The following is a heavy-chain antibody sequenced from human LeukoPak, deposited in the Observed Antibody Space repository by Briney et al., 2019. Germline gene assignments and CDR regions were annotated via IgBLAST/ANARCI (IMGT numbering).Heavy chain of an antibody. V-gene: IGHV1-2*02. Sequence: ASVTVSCKASGYTFTGYYMHWVRQAPGQGPEWMGWINPNSGGTNYAQKFQGRVTMTRDTSISTAYMELSRLRSDDTAVYYCAREWFGELSKDYYYYGMDVWGQGTTVTVSS. CDR2: INPNSGGT. J-gene: IGHJ6*02. CDR1: GYTFTGYY. CDR3: AREWFGELSKDYYYYGMDV. D-gene: IGHD3-10*01.